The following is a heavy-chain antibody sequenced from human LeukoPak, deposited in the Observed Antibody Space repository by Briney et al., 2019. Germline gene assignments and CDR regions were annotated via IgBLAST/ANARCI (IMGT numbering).Heavy chain of an antibody. D-gene: IGHD3-3*01. CDR2: IYYSGST. CDR3: ARFITYYDFWSGYYSKNWFDP. Sequence: PSETLSLTCTVSGGSIINYYWNWIRQSPGKGLEWIGYIYYSGSTNYNPSLKSRVTISIDTSKNQFSLKLSSVTAADTAVYYCARFITYYDFWSGYYSKNWFDPWGQGTLVTVSS. CDR1: GGSIINYY. J-gene: IGHJ5*02. V-gene: IGHV4-59*12.